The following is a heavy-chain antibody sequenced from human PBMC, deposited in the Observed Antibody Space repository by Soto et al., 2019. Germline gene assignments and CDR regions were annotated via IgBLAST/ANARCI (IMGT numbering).Heavy chain of an antibody. Sequence: PGGSLRLSCAASGFTFSSYWMHWVRQAPGKGLVWVSRINSDGSSTSYADSVKGRFTISRDNAKNTLYLQMNSLRAEDTAVYYCSRDRRYCSGGSWYSDGMGVWGQGTTVTVSS. J-gene: IGHJ6*02. CDR1: GFTFSSYW. V-gene: IGHV3-74*01. CDR2: INSDGSST. CDR3: SRDRRYCSGGSWYSDGMGV. D-gene: IGHD2-15*01.